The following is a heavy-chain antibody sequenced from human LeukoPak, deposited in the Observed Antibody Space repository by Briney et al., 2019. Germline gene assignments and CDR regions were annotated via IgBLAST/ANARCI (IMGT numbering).Heavy chain of an antibody. J-gene: IGHJ4*02. CDR2: ISSSSSYI. CDR3: AKDSIVVVPAAIYYFDY. Sequence: GGSLRLSCAASGFTFSSYSMNWVRQAPGKGLEWVSSISSSSSYIYYADSVKGRFTISRDNSKNTLYLQMNSLRAEDTAVYYCAKDSIVVVPAAIYYFDYWGQGTLVTVSS. CDR1: GFTFSSYS. D-gene: IGHD2-2*01. V-gene: IGHV3-21*01.